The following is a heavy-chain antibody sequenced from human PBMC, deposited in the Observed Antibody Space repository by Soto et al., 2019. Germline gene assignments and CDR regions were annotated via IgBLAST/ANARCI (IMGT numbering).Heavy chain of an antibody. CDR1: GFTFSSYS. D-gene: IGHD6-13*01. Sequence: PGGSLRLSCAASGFTFSSYSMNWVRQAPGKGLEWVSSISSSSSYIYYADSVKGRFTISRDNAKNSLYLQMNSLRAEDTAAYYCARVAAAGTGVYYMDVWGKGTTVTVSS. V-gene: IGHV3-21*01. CDR2: ISSSSSYI. CDR3: ARVAAAGTGVYYMDV. J-gene: IGHJ6*03.